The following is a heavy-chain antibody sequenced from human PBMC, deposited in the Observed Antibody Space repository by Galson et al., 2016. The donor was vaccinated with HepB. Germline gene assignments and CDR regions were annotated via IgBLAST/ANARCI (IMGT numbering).Heavy chain of an antibody. D-gene: IGHD3-22*01. CDR2: MYSGGGT. J-gene: IGHJ4*02. CDR1: GFTVSNNY. CDR3: ARLVLYDTSGSYY. Sequence: SLRLSCADSGFTVSNNYMSWVRQAPGKGLEWVSVMYSGGGTYYADSVRGRFTISRDNSKHTVYLQMNSLRAEDTAVYYCARLVLYDTSGSYYWGQGTLVTVSS. V-gene: IGHV3-53*01.